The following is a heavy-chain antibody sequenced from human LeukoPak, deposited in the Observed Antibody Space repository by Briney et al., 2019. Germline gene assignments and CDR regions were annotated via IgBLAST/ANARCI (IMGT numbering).Heavy chain of an antibody. D-gene: IGHD3-22*01. CDR1: GFTFSSYW. J-gene: IGHJ6*03. CDR3: ARDLGVVIAHYYYYYMDV. V-gene: IGHV3-7*01. CDR2: IKQDGSEK. Sequence: GGSLRLSCAASGFTFSSYWMSWVRQAPGEGLEWVANIKQDGSEKYYVDSVKGRFTISRDNAKNSLYLQMDSLRAEDTAVYYCARDLGVVIAHYYYYYMDVWGKGTTVTVSS.